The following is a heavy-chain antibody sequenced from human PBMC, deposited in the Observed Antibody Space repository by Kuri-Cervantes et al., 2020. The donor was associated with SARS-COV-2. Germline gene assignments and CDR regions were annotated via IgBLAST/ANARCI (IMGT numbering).Heavy chain of an antibody. Sequence: GESLKISCAASGFTFSDYAMHWVRQAPGKGLEWVAFISYDGTNAYYGDSVKGRFTISRDNSKNTLYLQMNSLRAEDTAVYYCAKVGGHREYFQNWGQGTLVTVSS. CDR1: GFTFSDYA. D-gene: IGHD3-16*01. CDR3: AKVGGHREYFQN. CDR2: ISYDGTNA. J-gene: IGHJ1*01. V-gene: IGHV3-30*18.